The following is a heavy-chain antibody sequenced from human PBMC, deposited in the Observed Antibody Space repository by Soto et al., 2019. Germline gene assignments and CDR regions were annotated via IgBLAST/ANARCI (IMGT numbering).Heavy chain of an antibody. V-gene: IGHV1-69*18. CDR3: ARCPQPPDTADPYAVDV. D-gene: IGHD5-18*01. Sequence: QVQLVQSGTEVQKPGASVKVSCKASGGTFSRSGFHWVRQAPGQGLEWMGMIVPSVDTTNYAQKFQARVTISADQFTSTVYMELRSLSSEDTAVYYCARCPQPPDTADPYAVDVWGQGTRVIVSS. CDR1: GGTFSRSG. CDR2: IVPSVDTT. J-gene: IGHJ6*02.